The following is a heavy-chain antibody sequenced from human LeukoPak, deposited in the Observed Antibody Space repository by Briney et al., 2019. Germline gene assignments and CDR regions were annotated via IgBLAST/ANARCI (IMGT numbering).Heavy chain of an antibody. J-gene: IGHJ4*02. V-gene: IGHV4-59*01. CDR3: ARDNYGLYFDY. Sequence: SETLSLTCTVSGGSISSYYWSWIRQPPGKGLEWIGYIYYSGSTNYNPSLKSRVTISVDTSKKQFSLKLSSVTAADTAVDYCARDNYGLYFDYWGQGTLVTVSS. CDR2: IYYSGST. CDR1: GGSISSYY. D-gene: IGHD4-11*01.